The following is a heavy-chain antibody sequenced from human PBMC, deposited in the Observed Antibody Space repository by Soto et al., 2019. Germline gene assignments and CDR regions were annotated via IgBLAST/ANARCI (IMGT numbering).Heavy chain of an antibody. Sequence: GGSLRLSCATSGFTFSHYAMSWVRQAPGKGLEWVSSISGSGESTYYADSVKGRFTISRDNSKNTLYLQVNSLRAEDTAVYYCAKEGVNWYDYFDYWGQGSLVTVSS. CDR1: GFTFSHYA. D-gene: IGHD1-20*01. V-gene: IGHV3-23*01. CDR3: AKEGVNWYDYFDY. J-gene: IGHJ4*02. CDR2: ISGSGEST.